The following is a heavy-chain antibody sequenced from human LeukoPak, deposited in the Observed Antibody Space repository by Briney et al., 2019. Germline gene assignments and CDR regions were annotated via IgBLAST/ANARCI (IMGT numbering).Heavy chain of an antibody. V-gene: IGHV4-4*08. D-gene: IGHD5-18*01. CDR3: ARTTEGGYTYDYFYYYYMDV. CDR2: IYTSGST. CDR1: GGSISSYY. Sequence: SETLSLTCTVSGGSISSYYWSWIRQPPGKGLEWIGRIYTSGSTTYNSSLKSRVTISLDTSKNHFSLRLSSVTAADTAVYYCARTTEGGYTYDYFYYYYMDVWGKGTTVTISS. J-gene: IGHJ6*03.